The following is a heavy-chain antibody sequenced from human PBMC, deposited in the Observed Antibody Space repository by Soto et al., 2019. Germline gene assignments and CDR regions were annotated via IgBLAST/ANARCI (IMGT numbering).Heavy chain of an antibody. Sequence: GGSLRLSCAASGFTFSSYAMHWVRQAPGKGLEWVAVISYDGSNKYYADSVKGRFTISRDNSKNTLYLQMNSLRAEDTAVYYCARRYYDILTGSTYSDYWGQGTLVTVSS. CDR2: ISYDGSNK. CDR1: GFTFSSYA. CDR3: ARRYYDILTGSTYSDY. J-gene: IGHJ4*02. D-gene: IGHD3-9*01. V-gene: IGHV3-30-3*01.